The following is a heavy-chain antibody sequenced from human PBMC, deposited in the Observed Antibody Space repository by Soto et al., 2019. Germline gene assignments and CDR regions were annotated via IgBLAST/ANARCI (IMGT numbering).Heavy chain of an antibody. CDR2: ISSSGSTI. D-gene: IGHD2-2*01. V-gene: IGHV3-11*01. CDR3: AREGTVPAALREGVDP. CDR1: GFTFSDYY. J-gene: IGHJ5*02. Sequence: GGSLRLSCAASGFTFSDYYMSWIRQAPGKGLEWVSYISSSGSTIYYADSVKGRFTISRDNAKNSLYLQMNSLRAEDTAVYYCAREGTVPAALREGVDPWGQGTLVTVSS.